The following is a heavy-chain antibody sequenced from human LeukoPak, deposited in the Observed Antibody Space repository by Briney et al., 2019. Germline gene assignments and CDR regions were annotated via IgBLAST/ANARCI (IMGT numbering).Heavy chain of an antibody. CDR1: GFTFSRFG. CDR3: AGYGDYGGVY. J-gene: IGHJ4*02. Sequence: GGSLRLSCAASGFTFSRFGMHWVRQAPGKGLEWVAVISYDGSNKYYADSVKGRFTTSRDNSENTLFLQMNSLRGEDTAVYYCAGYGDYGGVYWGRGTLVTVSS. CDR2: ISYDGSNK. D-gene: IGHD4-17*01. V-gene: IGHV3-30*03.